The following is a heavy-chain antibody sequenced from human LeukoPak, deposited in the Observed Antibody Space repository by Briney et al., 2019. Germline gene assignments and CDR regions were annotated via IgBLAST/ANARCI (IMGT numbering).Heavy chain of an antibody. CDR1: GFTFSTYA. D-gene: IGHD6-19*01. CDR3: ARDPGYSSGWSDY. Sequence: GGSLRLSCAASGFTFSTYAMSWVRQAPGKGLEWVSYISSSSSTIYYADSVKGRFTISRDNAKNSLYLQMNSLRAEDTAVYYCARDPGYSSGWSDYWGQGTLVTVSS. J-gene: IGHJ4*02. V-gene: IGHV3-48*01. CDR2: ISSSSSTI.